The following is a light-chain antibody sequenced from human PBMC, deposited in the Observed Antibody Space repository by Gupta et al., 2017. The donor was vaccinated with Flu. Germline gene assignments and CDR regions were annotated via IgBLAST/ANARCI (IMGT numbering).Light chain of an antibody. J-gene: IGKJ2*01. Sequence: SRHLPWYHQQPCQAPSLLIYDASARAPGVPARFSGSGSGTEFRLIISSLQSEDSGVYSGQQYDNWPPFTFGQGTKLEI. CDR2: DAS. CDR3: QQYDNWPPFT. V-gene: IGKV3-15*01. CDR1: SRH.